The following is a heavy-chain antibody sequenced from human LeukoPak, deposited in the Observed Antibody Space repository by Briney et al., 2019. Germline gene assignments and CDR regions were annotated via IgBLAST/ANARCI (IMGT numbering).Heavy chain of an antibody. CDR1: GGSISSSSYY. J-gene: IGHJ6*03. CDR3: ASLSRYYYYMDV. Sequence: SETLSLTCTISGGSISSSSYYWGWIRQPPGKGLEWIGSIYYSGITYYNPSLKSRVTISVDTSKNQFSLKLSSVTAADTAVYYCASLSRYYYYMDVWGKGTTVTVSS. V-gene: IGHV4-39*01. D-gene: IGHD2-2*01. CDR2: IYYSGIT.